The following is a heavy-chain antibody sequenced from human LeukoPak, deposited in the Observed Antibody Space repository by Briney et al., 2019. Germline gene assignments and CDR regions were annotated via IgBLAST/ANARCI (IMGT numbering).Heavy chain of an antibody. J-gene: IGHJ3*02. Sequence: ASVKVSCKASGYTFTSYYMHCVRQAPGQGLEWMGIINPSGGSTSYAQKFQGRVTMTRDMSTSTVYTELSSLRSEDTAVYYCARRRGYSYGSSNDAFDIWGQGTMVTVSS. CDR2: INPSGGST. CDR1: GYTFTSYY. CDR3: ARRRGYSYGSSNDAFDI. D-gene: IGHD5-18*01. V-gene: IGHV1-46*01.